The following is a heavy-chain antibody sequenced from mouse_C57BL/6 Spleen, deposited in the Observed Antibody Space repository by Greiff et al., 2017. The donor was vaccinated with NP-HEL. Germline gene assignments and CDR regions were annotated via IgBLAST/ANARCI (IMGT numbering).Heavy chain of an antibody. CDR3: ARDSSGYSY. CDR1: GYTFTDYY. CDR2: INPYNGGT. V-gene: IGHV1-19*01. J-gene: IGHJ2*01. D-gene: IGHD3-2*02. Sequence: EVQLQQSGPVLVKPGASVKMSCKASGYTFTDYYMNWVKQSHGKSLEWIGVINPYNGGTSYNQKFKGKATLTVDKSSSTAYMELNSLTSEDSAVYYCARDSSGYSYWGQGTTLTVSS.